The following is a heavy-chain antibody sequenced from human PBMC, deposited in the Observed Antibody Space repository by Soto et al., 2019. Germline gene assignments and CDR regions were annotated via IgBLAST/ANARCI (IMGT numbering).Heavy chain of an antibody. CDR3: ARDSIAAAGPLDY. V-gene: IGHV3-48*01. J-gene: IGHJ4*02. Sequence: GGSLRLSCAASGFTFSSYSMNWVRQAPGKGLEWVSYISSSSSTIYYADSVKGRFTISRDNAKNSLYLQMNSLRAEDTAVYYCARDSIAAAGPLDYRGQGTLVTVSS. CDR2: ISSSSSTI. D-gene: IGHD6-13*01. CDR1: GFTFSSYS.